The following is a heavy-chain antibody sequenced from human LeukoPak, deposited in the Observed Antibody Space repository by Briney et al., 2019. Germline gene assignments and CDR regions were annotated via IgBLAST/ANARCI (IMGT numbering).Heavy chain of an antibody. CDR1: GGSISSYY. Sequence: IPSETLSLTCTVSGGSISSYYWSWIRQPAGKGLEWIGRIYTSGSTNYNPSLKSRVTMSVDTSKNQFSLKLSSVTAADTAVYYCARVLAAAGHEEYFDYWGQGTLVTVSS. CDR3: ARVLAAAGHEEYFDY. D-gene: IGHD6-13*01. J-gene: IGHJ4*02. CDR2: IYTSGST. V-gene: IGHV4-4*07.